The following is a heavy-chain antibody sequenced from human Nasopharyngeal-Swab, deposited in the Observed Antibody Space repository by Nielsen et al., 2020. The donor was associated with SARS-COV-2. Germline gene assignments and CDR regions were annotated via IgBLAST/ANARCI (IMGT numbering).Heavy chain of an antibody. CDR3: ARDPGYYYGMNV. Sequence: GGSLRLSCAVSGFTFTTYGMNWVRRAPGKGLEWLSYISSDTNTIKYAESVKGRFTISRDNAKNSLYLQMDSLRADDTALYYCARDPGYYYGMNVWGQGTTVTVSS. V-gene: IGHV3-48*04. J-gene: IGHJ6*02. CDR2: ISSDTNTI. CDR1: GFTFTTYG.